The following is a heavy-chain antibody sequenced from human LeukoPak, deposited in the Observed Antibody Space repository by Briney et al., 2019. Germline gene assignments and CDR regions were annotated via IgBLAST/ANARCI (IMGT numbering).Heavy chain of an antibody. J-gene: IGHJ5*02. CDR2: IIPIFGTA. D-gene: IGHD5-12*01. Sequence: SVKVSCKASGGTFSSYVISWVRQARGQGLEWMGGIIPIFGTANYAQKFQGRVTITTDESTSTAYMELSSLRSEDTAVYYCARYYSGYDSLWFDPWGQGTLVTVSS. CDR1: GGTFSSYV. V-gene: IGHV1-69*05. CDR3: ARYYSGYDSLWFDP.